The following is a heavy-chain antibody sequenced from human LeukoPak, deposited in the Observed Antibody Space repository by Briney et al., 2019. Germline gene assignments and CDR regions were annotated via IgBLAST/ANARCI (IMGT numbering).Heavy chain of an antibody. D-gene: IGHD2-2*01. CDR1: GGSFSSYY. J-gene: IGHJ5*02. CDR2: IYYSGST. V-gene: IGHV4-59*01. Sequence: SETLSLTCAVYGGSFSSYYWSWIRQPPGKGLEWIGYIYYSGSTNYNPSLKSRVTISVDTSKNQFSLKLSSVTAADTAVYYCAGYCSSTSCYDWFDPWGQGTLVTVSS. CDR3: AGYCSSTSCYDWFDP.